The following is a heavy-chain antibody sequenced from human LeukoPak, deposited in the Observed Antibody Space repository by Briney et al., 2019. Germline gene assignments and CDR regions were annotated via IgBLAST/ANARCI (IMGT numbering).Heavy chain of an antibody. D-gene: IGHD2-15*01. V-gene: IGHV4-61*01. J-gene: IGHJ5*02. CDR3: ARVARVNCSGGSCYLFNLFDP. Sequence: SETLSLTCTVSGGSVSSGSYYWSWIRQPPGKGLEWIGYIYYSGSTNYNPSLKSRVTISVDTSKNQFSLKLSSVTAADTAVYYCARVARVNCSGGSCYLFNLFDPWGQGTLVTVSS. CDR2: IYYSGST. CDR1: GGSVSSGSYY.